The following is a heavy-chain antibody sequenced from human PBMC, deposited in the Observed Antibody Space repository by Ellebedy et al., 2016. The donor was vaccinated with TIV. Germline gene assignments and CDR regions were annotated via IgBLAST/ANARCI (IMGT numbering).Heavy chain of an antibody. CDR3: ARGLAAAGRRGDWYFDL. Sequence: MPSETLSLTCTVSGGSISSYYWSWIRQPAGKGLEWIGRIYTSGSTNYNPSLKSRVTMSVDTSKNQFSLKLSSVTAADTAVYYCARGLAAAGRRGDWYFDLWGRGTLVTVSS. D-gene: IGHD6-13*01. J-gene: IGHJ2*01. V-gene: IGHV4-4*07. CDR1: GGSISSYY. CDR2: IYTSGST.